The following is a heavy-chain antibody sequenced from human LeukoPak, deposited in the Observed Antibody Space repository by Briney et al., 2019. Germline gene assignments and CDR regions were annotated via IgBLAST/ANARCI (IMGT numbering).Heavy chain of an antibody. CDR1: GFTFDDYA. V-gene: IGHV3-9*01. J-gene: IGHJ5*02. CDR3: AKDVISGMSS. D-gene: IGHD6-13*01. CDR2: ISWNSGSI. Sequence: PGGSLRLSCAAAGFTFDDYAMHWVRQAPGKGLEWVSGISWNSGSIGYADSVKGRFTISRDNAKNSLYLQMNSLRAEDTALYYCAKDVISGMSSWGQGTLVTVSS.